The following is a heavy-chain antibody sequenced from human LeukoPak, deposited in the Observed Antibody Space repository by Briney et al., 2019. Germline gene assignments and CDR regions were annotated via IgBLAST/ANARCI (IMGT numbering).Heavy chain of an antibody. CDR2: IYYSGST. D-gene: IGHD3-22*01. CDR3: ARGSPLYYDSSVFDY. V-gene: IGHV4-59*08. Sequence: KPSETLSLTCTVSGGSISSYYWSWIRQPPGKGLEWIGYIYYSGSTNYNPSLKSRISISVDTSKNQFSLKLSSVTAADTAVYYCARGSPLYYDSSVFDYWGQGTLVTVSS. J-gene: IGHJ4*02. CDR1: GGSISSYY.